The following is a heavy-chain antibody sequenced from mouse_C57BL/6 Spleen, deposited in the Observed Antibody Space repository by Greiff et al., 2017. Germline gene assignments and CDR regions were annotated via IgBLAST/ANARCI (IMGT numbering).Heavy chain of an antibody. CDR2: ISDGGSYT. J-gene: IGHJ1*03. D-gene: IGHD2-12*01. CDR3: ARDHYSAYWYFDV. Sequence: EVQLVESGGGLVKPGGSLKLSCAASGFTFSSYAMSWVRQTPEKRLEWVATISDGGSYTYYQDNVKGRFTISRDKAKNNLYLQMSHLKSEDTAMYYCARDHYSAYWYFDVWGTGTTVTVSS. CDR1: GFTFSSYA. V-gene: IGHV5-4*01.